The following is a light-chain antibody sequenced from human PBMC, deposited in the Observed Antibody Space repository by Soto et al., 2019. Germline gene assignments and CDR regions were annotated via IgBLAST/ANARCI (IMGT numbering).Light chain of an antibody. CDR1: QSVSSY. CDR2: DAS. J-gene: IGKJ4*01. Sequence: EIVLTQSPATLSSATGERATLSCRASQSVSSYLAWYQQRPGQAPRLLIYDASSRATGIPARFSGSGSGTDFTLTIRSLVPEDFAVYYCQQRSNWLTFGGGTKVEIK. CDR3: QQRSNWLT. V-gene: IGKV3-11*01.